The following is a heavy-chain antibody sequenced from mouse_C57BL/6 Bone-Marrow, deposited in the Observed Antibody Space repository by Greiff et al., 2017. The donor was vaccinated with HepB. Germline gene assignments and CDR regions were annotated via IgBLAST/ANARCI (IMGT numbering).Heavy chain of an antibody. D-gene: IGHD1-1*01. CDR2: IDPSDSYT. V-gene: IGHV1-69*01. J-gene: IGHJ3*01. CDR1: GYTFTSYW. CDR3: ARRGYGSTIAY. Sequence: QVQLQQPGAELVMPGASVKLSCKASGYTFTSYWMHWVKQRPGQGLEWIGEIDPSDSYTNYNQKFKGKSTLTVDKSSSTAYMQLSSLTSEDSAVYYCARRGYGSTIAYGGQGTLVTVSA.